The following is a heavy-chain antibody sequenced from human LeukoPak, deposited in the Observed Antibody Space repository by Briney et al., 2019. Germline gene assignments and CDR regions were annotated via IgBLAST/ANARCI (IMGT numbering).Heavy chain of an antibody. J-gene: IGHJ5*02. CDR2: ISYDGSNK. V-gene: IGHV3-30*04. Sequence: VGSLRLSCAASGFTFSSYAMHWVRQAPGKGLEWVAVISYDGSNKYYADSVKGRFTISRDSSKNTLYLQMNSLRAEDTAVYYCARDESLLRLGTPTSWGQGTLVTVSS. CDR1: GFTFSSYA. D-gene: IGHD3-16*01. CDR3: ARDESLLRLGTPTS.